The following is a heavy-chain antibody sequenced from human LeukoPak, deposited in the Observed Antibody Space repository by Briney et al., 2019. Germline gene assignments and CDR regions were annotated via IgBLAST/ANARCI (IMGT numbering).Heavy chain of an antibody. CDR3: ARDGSDIVVVPAAIGGDY. CDR1: GYTFTGYY. CDR2: INPNSGGT. J-gene: IGHJ4*02. D-gene: IGHD2-2*02. V-gene: IGHV1-2*02. Sequence: VASVKVSCKASGYTFTGYYMHWVRQAPGQGLEWMGWINPNSGGTNYAQKFQGRVTMTRDTSISTAYMELSRLRSDDTAVYYCARDGSDIVVVPAAIGGDYWGQGTLVTVSS.